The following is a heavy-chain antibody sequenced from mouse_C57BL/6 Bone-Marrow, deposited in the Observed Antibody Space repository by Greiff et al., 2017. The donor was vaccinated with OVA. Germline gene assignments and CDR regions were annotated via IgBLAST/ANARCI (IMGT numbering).Heavy chain of an antibody. D-gene: IGHD1-1*01. J-gene: IGHJ2*01. CDR1: GYTFTSYW. CDR3: ARRDYGSTLYYFDY. Sequence: VQLQQSGAELVMPGASVKLSCKASGYTFTSYWMHWVKQRPGQGLEWIGEIDPSDSYTNYNQKFKGKSTLTVDKSSSTAYMQLSSLTSEDSAVYYCARRDYGSTLYYFDYWGQGTTLTVSS. V-gene: IGHV1-69*01. CDR2: IDPSDSYT.